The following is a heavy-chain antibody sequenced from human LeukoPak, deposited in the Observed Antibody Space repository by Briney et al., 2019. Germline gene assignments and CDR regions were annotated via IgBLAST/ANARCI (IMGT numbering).Heavy chain of an antibody. CDR3: ARDFGPGDYFDY. Sequence: GGSLRLSCAASGFTFTAYAMSWFRQTPEKGLEWVANIHDDGIVTHYVDSVKGRFTISRDNAKNSVYLQMNSLRAEDTAVYYCARDFGPGDYFDYWGQGTLVTVSS. CDR1: GFTFTAYA. CDR2: IHDDGIVT. V-gene: IGHV3-7*01. J-gene: IGHJ4*02. D-gene: IGHD3-10*01.